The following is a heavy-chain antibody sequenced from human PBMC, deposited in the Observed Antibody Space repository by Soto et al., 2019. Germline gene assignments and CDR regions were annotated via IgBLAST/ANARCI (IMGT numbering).Heavy chain of an antibody. Sequence: GGSLRLSCAASGFNLDDYYMSWIRQAPGKGLEYIAYIGSLNHYYNYADSVKGRFTISIDSAKNSLQLQMSSLRSEDTAIYYCASLVSRGYFDYWGQGTLVTVSS. J-gene: IGHJ4*02. V-gene: IGHV3-11*06. D-gene: IGHD2-15*01. CDR3: ASLVSRGYFDY. CDR2: IGSLNHYY. CDR1: GFNLDDYY.